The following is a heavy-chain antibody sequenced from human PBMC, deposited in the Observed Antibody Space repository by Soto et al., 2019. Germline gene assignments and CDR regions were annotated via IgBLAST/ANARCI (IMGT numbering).Heavy chain of an antibody. CDR2: ISSSSSYI. V-gene: IGHV3-21*01. D-gene: IGHD6-19*01. CDR3: ARDSGTVLGSGWYSHAFPYYYGMDV. Sequence: PGGSLRLSCAASGFTFSSYSMNWVRQAPGKGLEWVPSISSSSSYIYYADSVKGRFTISRDNAKNSLYLQMNSLRAEDTAVYYCARDSGTVLGSGWYSHAFPYYYGMDVWGQGTTVTVSS. CDR1: GFTFSSYS. J-gene: IGHJ6*02.